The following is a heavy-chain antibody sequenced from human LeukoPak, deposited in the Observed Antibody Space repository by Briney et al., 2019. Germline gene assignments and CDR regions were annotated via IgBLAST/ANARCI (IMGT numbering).Heavy chain of an antibody. J-gene: IGHJ4*02. CDR3: ARRRVYSGSRELDF. V-gene: IGHV4-59*01. D-gene: IGHD5-12*01. CDR1: GGSMSGYY. CDR2: IHYSGTT. Sequence: SETLSLTCTVSGGSMSGYYWSWIRQPPGKGLEWIGYIHYSGTTNYNPSLKSRVTISLDTSRNQFSLKLRSVTTADTAVYYCARRRVYSGSRELDFWGQGTLVTVSS.